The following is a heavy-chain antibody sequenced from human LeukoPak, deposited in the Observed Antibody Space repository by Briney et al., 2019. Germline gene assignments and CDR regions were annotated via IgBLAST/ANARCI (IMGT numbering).Heavy chain of an antibody. CDR3: ARRGYYYDSSGYLPFDY. CDR1: GGSFSGYY. Sequence: PSETLSLTCAVYGGSFSGYYWSWIRQPPGKGLEWIGEINHSGSTNYNPSLKSRVTISVDTSKNQISLKLSSVTAADTAVYYCARRGYYYDSSGYLPFDYWGQGTLVTVSS. V-gene: IGHV4-34*01. J-gene: IGHJ4*02. CDR2: INHSGST. D-gene: IGHD3-22*01.